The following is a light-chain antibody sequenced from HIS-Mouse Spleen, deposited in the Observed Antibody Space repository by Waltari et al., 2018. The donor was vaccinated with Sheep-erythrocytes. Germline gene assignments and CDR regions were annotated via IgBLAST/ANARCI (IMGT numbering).Light chain of an antibody. J-gene: IGLJ3*02. CDR2: EGS. CDR1: SSDVGSYNL. Sequence: QSALTQPASVSGSPGQSITISCTGTSSDVGSYNLVSWYQQHPGKAPKLMIYEGSKRPSGVSNRVSCCKSGNTASLTISGLQAEDEADYYCCSYAGSSTPWVFGGGTKLTVL. CDR3: CSYAGSSTPWV. V-gene: IGLV2-23*01.